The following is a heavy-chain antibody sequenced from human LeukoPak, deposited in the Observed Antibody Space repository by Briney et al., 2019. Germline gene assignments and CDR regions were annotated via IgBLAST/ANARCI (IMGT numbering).Heavy chain of an antibody. V-gene: IGHV1-46*01. D-gene: IGHD5-24*01. J-gene: IGHJ3*02. CDR2: IKPSGGDT. CDR1: GDTFTGDN. CDR3: ARVRDGYNDAYDI. Sequence: SVNVSYKASGDTFTGDNLHGVRHTHGQRLEWMGIIKPSGGDTSYAQTFQGRVFMTRDTSTSTVYMELSSLKSEDTAVYYCARVRDGYNDAYDIWGQGTMVTVSS.